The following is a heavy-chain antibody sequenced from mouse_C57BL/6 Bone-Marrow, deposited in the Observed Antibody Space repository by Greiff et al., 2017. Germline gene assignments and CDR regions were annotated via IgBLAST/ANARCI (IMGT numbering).Heavy chain of an antibody. CDR1: GYTFTDYA. V-gene: IGHV1-67*01. CDR2: ISPCYGDA. Sequence: VQGEESGPELVRPRASVKISCKGSGYTFTDYAMHWVKQSHAQSLEWIGGISPCYGDASYNQKFKDKATMTVDKSSSTAYMELGRLTSEDSAVYYCAGRWELFAYWGQGTLLTVSA. CDR3: AGRWELFAY. J-gene: IGHJ3*01. D-gene: IGHD2-3*01.